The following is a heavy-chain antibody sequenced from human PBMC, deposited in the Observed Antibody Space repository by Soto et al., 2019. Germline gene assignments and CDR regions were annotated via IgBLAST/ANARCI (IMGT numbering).Heavy chain of an antibody. Sequence: QVQLVQSGAEVKKPGASVKVSCKASGYTFTSYDINWVRQATGQGLEWMGWMNPNSGNTGYAQKFQGRVNMTRNTSISTAYMELSSLRSEDTAVYYCATRGSSWYGWYAFDIWGQGTMVTVSS. CDR1: GYTFTSYD. CDR2: MNPNSGNT. V-gene: IGHV1-8*01. J-gene: IGHJ3*02. D-gene: IGHD6-13*01. CDR3: ATRGSSWYGWYAFDI.